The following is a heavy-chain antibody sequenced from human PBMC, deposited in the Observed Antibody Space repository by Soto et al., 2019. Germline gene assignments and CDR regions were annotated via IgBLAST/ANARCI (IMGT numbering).Heavy chain of an antibody. CDR2: IYSGGST. D-gene: IGHD1-26*01. J-gene: IGHJ5*02. CDR3: ARDRSGSHVIGWFDP. V-gene: IGHV3-66*01. Sequence: EVQLVESGGGLVQPGGSLRLSCAASGFTVSSNYMSWVRQAPGKGLEWVSVIYSGGSTYYADSVKGRFTISRDNSKNTLDLQMNSLRAEDTAVYYCARDRSGSHVIGWFDPWGQGILVTVSS. CDR1: GFTVSSNY.